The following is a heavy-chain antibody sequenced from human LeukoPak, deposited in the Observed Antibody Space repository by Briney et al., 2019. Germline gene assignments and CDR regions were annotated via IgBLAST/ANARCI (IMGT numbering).Heavy chain of an antibody. Sequence: SETLSLTCTVSGGSISSSSYYWGWIRQPPGKGLEWIVTIFYTGNTYYNPSLKTRVTISVDTSKNQFSLNLYSVTAADTAVYYCARQVETPGPLDYWGQGALVTVSS. V-gene: IGHV4-39*01. CDR3: ARQVETPGPLDY. CDR2: IFYTGNT. CDR1: GGSISSSSYY. J-gene: IGHJ4*02.